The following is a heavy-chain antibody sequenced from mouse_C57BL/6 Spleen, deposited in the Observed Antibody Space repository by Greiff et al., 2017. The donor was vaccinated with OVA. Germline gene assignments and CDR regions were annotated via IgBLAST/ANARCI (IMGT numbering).Heavy chain of an antibody. J-gene: IGHJ2*01. CDR1: GYSITSGYY. V-gene: IGHV3-6*01. Sequence: EVQLQESGPGLVKPSQSLSLTCSVTGYSITSGYYWNWLRQFPGNKLEWMGYISYDGSNNYNPSLKNRISITRDTSKNQFFLKLNSVTTEDTATYYCARETYGSSPYFDYWGQGTTLTVSS. CDR2: ISYDGSN. D-gene: IGHD1-1*01. CDR3: ARETYGSSPYFDY.